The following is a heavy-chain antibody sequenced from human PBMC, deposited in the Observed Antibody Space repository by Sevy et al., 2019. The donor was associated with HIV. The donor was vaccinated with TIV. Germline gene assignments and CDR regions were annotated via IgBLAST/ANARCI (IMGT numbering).Heavy chain of an antibody. CDR2: ISSSSSYI. CDR1: GFTFSSYS. V-gene: IGHV3-21*01. J-gene: IGHJ5*02. D-gene: IGHD3-16*02. CDR3: ARGPFDWSLGELSPPGRFDP. Sequence: GGSLRLSCAASGFTFSSYSMNWVRQAPGKGLEWVSSISSSSSYIYYADSVKGRFTISRDNSKNTLYLQMNSLRAEDTAVYYCARGPFDWSLGELSPPGRFDPWGQGTLVTVSS.